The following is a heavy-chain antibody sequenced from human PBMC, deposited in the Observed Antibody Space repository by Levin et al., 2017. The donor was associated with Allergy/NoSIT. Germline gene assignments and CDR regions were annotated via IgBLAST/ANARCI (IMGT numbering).Heavy chain of an antibody. J-gene: IGHJ4*02. CDR1: GFNFGVYA. CDR2: ISSKVYGWTT. CDR3: SRLAPNGRGSPFDC. Sequence: GGSLRLSCTGSGFNFGVYAMIWFRQAPGLGLEWVGFISSKVYGWTTEYAASVKGRFTISRDDSKGIAYLQMNGLKTEDTARYYCSRLAPNGRGSPFDCWGQGTQVTVSS. D-gene: IGHD2-15*01. V-gene: IGHV3-49*03.